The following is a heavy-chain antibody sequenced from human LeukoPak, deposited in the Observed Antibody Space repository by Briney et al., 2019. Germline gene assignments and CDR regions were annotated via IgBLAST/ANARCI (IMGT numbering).Heavy chain of an antibody. CDR2: ISSSSSYI. D-gene: IGHD3-22*01. V-gene: IGHV3-21*01. Sequence: PGGSLRLSCAASGFTFSSYSMNWVRQAPGKGLEWVSSISSSSSYIYYADSVKGRFTISSDNSKNTLYLQMNSLRAEDTAVYYCARVVAVVVLNDAFDIWGQGTTVTVSS. J-gene: IGHJ3*02. CDR3: ARVVAVVVLNDAFDI. CDR1: GFTFSSYS.